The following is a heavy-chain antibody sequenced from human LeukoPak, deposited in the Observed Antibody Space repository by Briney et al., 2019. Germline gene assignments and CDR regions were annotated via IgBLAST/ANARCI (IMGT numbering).Heavy chain of an antibody. CDR2: IYYSGTT. J-gene: IGHJ3*01. V-gene: IGHV4-59*08. CDR1: GGSMSSNY. Sequence: SETLSLTCTVSGGSMSSNYWSWIRQPPGEALEWIGFIYYSGTTHYYPSLKSRVTISMDTSKNQFSLKLTSVTAADTAVYYCARQRGSAGAFDVWGQGTRVTVSS. CDR3: ARQRGSAGAFDV. D-gene: IGHD3-10*01.